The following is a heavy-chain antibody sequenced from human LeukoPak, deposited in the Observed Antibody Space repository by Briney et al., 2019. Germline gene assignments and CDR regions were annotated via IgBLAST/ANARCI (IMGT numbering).Heavy chain of an antibody. CDR3: ARTEDIVATGSWFDP. Sequence: PSETLSLTCAVYGGSFSGYYWSWIRQPPGKGLERIGEINHSGSTNYNPSLKSRVTISVDTSKNQFSLKLSSVTAADTAVYYCARTEDIVATGSWFDPWGQGTLVTVSS. CDR2: INHSGST. V-gene: IGHV4-34*01. CDR1: GGSFSGYY. D-gene: IGHD5-12*01. J-gene: IGHJ5*02.